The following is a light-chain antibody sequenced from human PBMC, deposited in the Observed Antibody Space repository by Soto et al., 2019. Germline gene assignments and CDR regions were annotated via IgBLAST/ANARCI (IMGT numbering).Light chain of an antibody. J-gene: IGKJ4*01. CDR2: DAS. CDR1: QSVSSY. Sequence: EVVMTQSPATLSLSPGERATLSCRASQSVSSYLAWYQRKPGQAPRLLIYDASNRAPGIPARFSGSGSGTDFTLPISSLEPEDFSVYYCQQRYNWPRVTFGGGTKVEIK. CDR3: QQRYNWPRVT. V-gene: IGKV3-11*01.